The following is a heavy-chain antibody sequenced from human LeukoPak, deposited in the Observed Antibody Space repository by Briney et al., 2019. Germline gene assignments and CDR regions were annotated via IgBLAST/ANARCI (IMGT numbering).Heavy chain of an antibody. J-gene: IGHJ6*04. CDR1: GGTFSSYA. V-gene: IGHV1-69*05. CDR3: ASVAAYCGGDCYPRMDV. Sequence: GSSVKVSCKASGGTFSSYAISWVRQAPGQGLEWMGRIIPIFGTANYAQKFQGRVTITTDESTSTACMELSSLRSEDTAVYYCASVAAYCGGDCYPRMDVWGKGTTVTVSS. CDR2: IIPIFGTA. D-gene: IGHD2-21*02.